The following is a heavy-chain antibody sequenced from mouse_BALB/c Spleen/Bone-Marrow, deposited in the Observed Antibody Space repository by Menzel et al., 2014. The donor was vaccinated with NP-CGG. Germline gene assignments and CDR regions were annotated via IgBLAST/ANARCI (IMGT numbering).Heavy chain of an antibody. CDR1: GFTFSNYW. Sequence: EVQLVESGGGLVQPGGSMKLSCVASGFTFSNYWMNWVRQSPEKGLEWVAEIRLKSNNYATHYAESVKGRFTISRDDSKSSVYLQMNNLRAEDTGIYYRSRQFYGSSFDYWGQGTTLTVSS. J-gene: IGHJ2*01. CDR3: SRQFYGSSFDY. V-gene: IGHV6-6*02. CDR2: IRLKSNNYAT. D-gene: IGHD1-1*01.